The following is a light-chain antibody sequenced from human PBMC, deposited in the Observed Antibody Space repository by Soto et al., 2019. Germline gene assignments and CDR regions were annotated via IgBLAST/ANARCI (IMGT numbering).Light chain of an antibody. CDR1: DRISGW. CDR2: AAS. CDR3: QQSYSTPIT. Sequence: DVRLTQSPSSLSASVGDRFTITCRARDRISGWLGWYHQKPGKAPKLLIYAASSLQSGVPSRFSGSGSGTDFTLTISSLQPEDFATYYCQQSYSTPITFGQGTRLEIK. V-gene: IGKV1-39*01. J-gene: IGKJ5*01.